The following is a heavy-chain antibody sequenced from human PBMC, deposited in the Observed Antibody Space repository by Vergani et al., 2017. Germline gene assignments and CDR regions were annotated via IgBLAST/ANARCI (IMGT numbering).Heavy chain of an antibody. J-gene: IGHJ6*03. CDR2: IKQDGSEK. D-gene: IGHD6-19*01. V-gene: IGHV3-7*01. CDR1: GFTFSSYW. CDR3: ARGGYSSGFLGYYYYYMDV. Sequence: VQLVESGGGVVQPGRSLRLSCAASGFTFSSYWMSWVRQAPGKGLEWVANIKQDGSEKYYVDSVKGRFTISRDNAKNSLYLQMNSLRAEDTAVYYCARGGYSSGFLGYYYYYMDVWGKGTTVTVSS.